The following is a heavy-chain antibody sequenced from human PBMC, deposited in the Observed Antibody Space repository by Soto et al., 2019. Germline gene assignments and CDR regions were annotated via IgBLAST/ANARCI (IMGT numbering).Heavy chain of an antibody. CDR2: ISASNGNT. D-gene: IGHD4-17*01. J-gene: IGHJ4*02. CDR1: GYTFTNYG. Sequence: QVQLVQSGAEVKKPGASVKVSCKASGYTFTNYGINWVRQAPGQGLEWMGWISASNGNTNYAQRVQGRVTMTTDTSTSTAYMELRSLRSDDTSVYYCARSQSGDYEGCGYWGQGTLVTVSS. V-gene: IGHV1-18*01. CDR3: ARSQSGDYEGCGY.